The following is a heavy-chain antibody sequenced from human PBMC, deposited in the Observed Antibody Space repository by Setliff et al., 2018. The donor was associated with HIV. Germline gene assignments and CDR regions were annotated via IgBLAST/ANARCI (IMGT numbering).Heavy chain of an antibody. CDR2: VYYSGGT. CDR3: ATLDPSGGNFLAY. CDR1: GGSVSDTSYY. V-gene: IGHV4-39*07. Sequence: SETLSLTCTVSGGSVSDTSYYWGWIRQPPGKGLEWLANVYYSGGTYYNPSLNSRVTISLDTSKMQFSLHLTSVTAADTAVYYCATLDPSGGNFLAYWGQGALVTVSS. D-gene: IGHD2-21*02. J-gene: IGHJ4*02.